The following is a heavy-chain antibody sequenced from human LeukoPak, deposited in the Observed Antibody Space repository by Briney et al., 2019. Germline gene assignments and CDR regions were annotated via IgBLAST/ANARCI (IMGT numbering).Heavy chain of an antibody. CDR3: ARSRTTVTKDALDY. Sequence: GGSLRLSCAASGFTFSSYEMNWVRQAPGKGLEWVSSISSTSTYLYYADSVKGRFTISRDNAKNFLYLQMNSLRAEDTAVYFCARSRTTVTKDALDYWGQGTLVTVSS. CDR1: GFTFSSYE. CDR2: ISSTSTYL. J-gene: IGHJ4*02. V-gene: IGHV3-21*06. D-gene: IGHD4-17*01.